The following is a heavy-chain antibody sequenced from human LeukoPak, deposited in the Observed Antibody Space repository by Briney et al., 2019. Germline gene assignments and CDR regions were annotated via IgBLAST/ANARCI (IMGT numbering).Heavy chain of an antibody. CDR3: ARAPYNSDRYYYYMDV. J-gene: IGHJ6*03. CDR2: IKEDGIEK. Sequence: GGSLRLSCAASGFTFSDYYMSWIRQAPGKGLEWVANIKEDGIEKYYVDSVKGRFTISRDNAKNLLYLQMNSLRAEDTAVYYCARAPYNSDRYYYYMDVWGKGTTVTVSS. V-gene: IGHV3-7*01. D-gene: IGHD2/OR15-2a*01. CDR1: GFTFSDYY.